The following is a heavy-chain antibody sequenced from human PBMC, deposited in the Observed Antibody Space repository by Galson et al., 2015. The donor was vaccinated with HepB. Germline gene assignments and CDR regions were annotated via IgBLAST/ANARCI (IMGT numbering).Heavy chain of an antibody. V-gene: IGHV3-30*18. Sequence: SLRLSCAAFGFAFSKFGMHWVRQAPGKGLEWVAFISFDGSKKHSGDPVKGRFTISRDNSRNTLYLQMNSLRAEDTAVYYCAKDYRSGWYEIDFWGQGTLVTVSS. CDR3: AKDYRSGWYEIDF. J-gene: IGHJ4*02. CDR2: ISFDGSKK. D-gene: IGHD6-19*01. CDR1: GFAFSKFG.